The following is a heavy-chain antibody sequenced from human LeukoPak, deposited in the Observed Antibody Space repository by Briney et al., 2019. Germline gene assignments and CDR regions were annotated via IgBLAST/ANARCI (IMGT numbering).Heavy chain of an antibody. V-gene: IGHV1-18*01. Sequence: GASVKVSCKASGYTFNSYGIVWVRQAPGQGLEWMGWISAYNGDTNYAQKLQGRVGLTTDTSTSTAYMELRSLRSDDTAVYYCARDVPYDSTGSGDDFDIWGQGTMVTVSS. CDR3: ARDVPYDSTGSGDDFDI. J-gene: IGHJ3*02. CDR1: GYTFNSYG. D-gene: IGHD1-14*01. CDR2: ISAYNGDT.